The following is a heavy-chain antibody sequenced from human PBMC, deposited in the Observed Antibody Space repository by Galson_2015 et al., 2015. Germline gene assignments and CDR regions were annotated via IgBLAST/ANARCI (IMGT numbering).Heavy chain of an antibody. Sequence: SLRLSCAASGFTFSNAWMSWVRQAPGKGLEWVGRIKSKTDGGTTDYAAPVKGRFTISRDDSKNTLYLQMNSLKTEDTAVYYCTTVGLVAAAGTDIPYWGQGTLVTVSS. J-gene: IGHJ4*02. CDR2: IKSKTDGGTT. D-gene: IGHD6-13*01. V-gene: IGHV3-15*01. CDR3: TTVGLVAAAGTDIPY. CDR1: GFTFSNAW.